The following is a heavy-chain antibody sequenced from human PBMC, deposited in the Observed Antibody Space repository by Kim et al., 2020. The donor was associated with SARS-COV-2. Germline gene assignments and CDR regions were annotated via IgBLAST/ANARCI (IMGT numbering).Heavy chain of an antibody. CDR2: INPSGGST. D-gene: IGHD3-22*01. CDR3: ARRRAHYDSSGYIKYYFDY. V-gene: IGHV1-46*01. J-gene: IGHJ4*02. Sequence: ASVKVSCKASGYTFTSYYMHWVRQAPGQGLEWMGIINPSGGSTSYAQKFQGRVTMTRDTSTSTVYMELSSLRSEDTAVYYCARRRAHYDSSGYIKYYFDYWGQGTLVTVAS. CDR1: GYTFTSYY.